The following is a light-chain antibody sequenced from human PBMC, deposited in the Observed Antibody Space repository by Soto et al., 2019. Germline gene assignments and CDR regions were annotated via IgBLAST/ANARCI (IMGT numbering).Light chain of an antibody. CDR3: QQYNSYPYT. CDR1: QSISSW. V-gene: IGKV1-5*03. J-gene: IGKJ2*01. CDR2: KAS. Sequence: DIQMTQSPSTLSASVGDRVTITCRASQSISSWLAWYQQKPGKAPNLLIYKASSLDSGVPSRFSGSGSGTEFALTITSLQPDDLAAYYCQQYNSYPYTFGQGTKLEIK.